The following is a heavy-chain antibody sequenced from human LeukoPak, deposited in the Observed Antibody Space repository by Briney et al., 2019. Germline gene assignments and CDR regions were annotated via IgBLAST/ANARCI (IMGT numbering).Heavy chain of an antibody. Sequence: SETLSLTCTVSGGSISSSSYYWSWIRQPPGKGLEWIGYIYYSGSTNYNPSLKSRVTISVDTSKNQFSLKLSSVTAADTAVYYCASGYCSSTSCSIDYWGQGTLVTVSS. J-gene: IGHJ4*02. V-gene: IGHV4-61*01. CDR3: ASGYCSSTSCSIDY. CDR2: IYYSGST. CDR1: GGSISSSSYY. D-gene: IGHD2-2*01.